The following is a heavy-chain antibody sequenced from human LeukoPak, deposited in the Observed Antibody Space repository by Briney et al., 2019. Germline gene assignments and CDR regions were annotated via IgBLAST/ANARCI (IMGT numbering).Heavy chain of an antibody. CDR2: ISSSGSTI. D-gene: IGHD3-3*01. CDR3: ARERLLEWLLVFDL. V-gene: IGHV3-11*04. CDR1: GFTFSDYY. J-gene: IGHJ5*02. Sequence: PGGSLRLSCAASGFTFSDYYMSWIRQAPGKGLEWVSYISSSGSTIYYADSVKGRFTISRDNAKNSLYLQMNSLRAEDTAVYYCARERLLEWLLVFDLWGQGTLVTVSS.